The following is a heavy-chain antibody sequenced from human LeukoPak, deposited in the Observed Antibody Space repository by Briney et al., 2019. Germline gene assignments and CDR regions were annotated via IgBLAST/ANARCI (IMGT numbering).Heavy chain of an antibody. V-gene: IGHV1-8*01. Sequence: ASVKVSCKASGYTFTSYDINWVRQATGQGPEWMGWMNPSSGNTGFAQRFQGRVTMTRDTSINTAYLELSSLTSEDTAVYYCATHTDYYSSGSFAYWGQGTLVTVSS. CDR1: GYTFTSYD. CDR2: MNPSSGNT. D-gene: IGHD3-10*01. J-gene: IGHJ4*02. CDR3: ATHTDYYSSGSFAY.